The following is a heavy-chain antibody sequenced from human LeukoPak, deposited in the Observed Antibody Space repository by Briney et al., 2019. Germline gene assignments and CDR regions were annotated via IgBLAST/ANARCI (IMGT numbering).Heavy chain of an antibody. CDR2: IWPGDSDT. J-gene: IGHJ3*02. CDR3: ASPRLWSGEHPFDK. CDR1: GYTFTTYW. D-gene: IGHD5-18*01. V-gene: IGHV5-51*01. Sequence: GESLKISCKGSGYTFTTYWIGWVRQMPGKGLEWMGIIWPGDSDTKYSPSFEGHFTISVDKSINTAYLQWSSLRASDTAMYYCASPRLWSGEHPFDKWGQGTLVTVSS.